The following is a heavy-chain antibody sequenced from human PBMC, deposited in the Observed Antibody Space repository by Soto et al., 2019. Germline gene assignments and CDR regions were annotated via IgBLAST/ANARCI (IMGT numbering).Heavy chain of an antibody. CDR2: IIPIFGTA. CDR3: ARLPSNWNYVGAEGYYYDYGMDV. D-gene: IGHD1-7*01. Sequence: QVQLVQSGAEVKKPGSSVKVSCKASGGTFSSYAISWVRQAPGQGLEWMGGIIPIFGTANYAQKFQGRVTITADESMSTAYMELSSLSSEDTAVYSCARLPSNWNYVGAEGYYYDYGMDVWGQGTPVNVSS. J-gene: IGHJ6*02. V-gene: IGHV1-69*01. CDR1: GGTFSSYA.